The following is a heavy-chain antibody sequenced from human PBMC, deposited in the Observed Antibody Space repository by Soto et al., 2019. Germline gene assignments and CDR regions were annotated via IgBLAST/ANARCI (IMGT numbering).Heavy chain of an antibody. J-gene: IGHJ4*02. V-gene: IGHV1-3*01. CDR1: GYTFTSYA. CDR3: ARDRSYDFWSGYYERYFDY. Sequence: EASVKVSCKASGYTFTSYAMHWVRQAPGQRLEWMGWINAGNGNTKYSQKFQGRVTITRDTSASTAYMELSSLRSEDTAVYYCARDRSYDFWSGYYERYFDYWGQGTLVTV. CDR2: INAGNGNT. D-gene: IGHD3-3*01.